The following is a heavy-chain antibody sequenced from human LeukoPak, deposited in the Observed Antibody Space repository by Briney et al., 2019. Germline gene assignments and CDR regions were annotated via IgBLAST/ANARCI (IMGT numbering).Heavy chain of an antibody. J-gene: IGHJ4*02. Sequence: SETLSLTCAVYGGSFSGYYWSWIRQPPGKGLEWIGEINHSGSTNYNPSLKSRVTISVDTSKNQFSLKLSSVTAADTAVYYCASQEVEYSSSYFDYWGQGTLVTVSS. CDR1: GGSFSGYY. V-gene: IGHV4-34*01. D-gene: IGHD6-6*01. CDR3: ASQEVEYSSSYFDY. CDR2: INHSGST.